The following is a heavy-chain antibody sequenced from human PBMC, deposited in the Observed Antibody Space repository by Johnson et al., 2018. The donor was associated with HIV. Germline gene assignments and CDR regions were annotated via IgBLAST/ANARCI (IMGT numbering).Heavy chain of an antibody. CDR1: GFTFSNYA. Sequence: VQLVESGGGVVQPGRSLRLSCAASGFTFSNYAMTWVRQVPGKGLEWVSAISSSGGGTYYADSVEGRFTISRDNSKNTLYLQMNSLRAEDTAVYYCARDLAAGIPSDAFDIWGQGTMVTVSS. V-gene: IGHV3-23*04. CDR2: ISSSGGGT. J-gene: IGHJ3*02. D-gene: IGHD6-25*01. CDR3: ARDLAAGIPSDAFDI.